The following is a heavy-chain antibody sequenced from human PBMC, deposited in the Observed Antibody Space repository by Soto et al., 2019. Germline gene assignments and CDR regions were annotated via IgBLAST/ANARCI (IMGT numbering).Heavy chain of an antibody. J-gene: IGHJ4*02. CDR1: GGTFSSYA. CDR2: IIPIFGTA. V-gene: IGHV1-69*12. CDR3: ARVRVRFLEWLGSEG. D-gene: IGHD3-3*01. Sequence: QVQLVQSGAEVKKPGSSVKVSCKASGGTFSSYAFSWVRQAPGQGLEWMGGIIPIFGTANYAQKFQGRVTITADESTSTAHMGLSSLSPEETAVYYCARVRVRFLEWLGSEGWGQGTLVTVSS.